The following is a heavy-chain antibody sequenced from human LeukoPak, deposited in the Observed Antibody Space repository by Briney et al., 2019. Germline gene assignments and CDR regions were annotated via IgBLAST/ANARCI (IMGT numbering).Heavy chain of an antibody. D-gene: IGHD2-2*01. J-gene: IGHJ5*02. CDR1: GGTFSSYA. CDR2: IIPIFGTA. Sequence: SVTVSCKASGGTFSSYAISWVRQAPGQGLEWMGGIIPIFGTANYAQKFQGRVTITADESTSTAYMELSSLRSEDTAVYYCARGVSTSPHANWFDPWGQGTLVTVSS. V-gene: IGHV1-69*13. CDR3: ARGVSTSPHANWFDP.